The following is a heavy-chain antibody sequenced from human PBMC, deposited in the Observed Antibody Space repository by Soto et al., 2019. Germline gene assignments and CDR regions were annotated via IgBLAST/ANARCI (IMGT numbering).Heavy chain of an antibody. CDR2: IVYDGSP. CDR1: GASITSGDYY. Sequence: QLQLRQSGPGLVKPPEALSLTCSVSGASITSGDYYWGWIRQPPGKGLEWIGSIVYDGSPYYNPSLQSRLTLSVDTSKNQFSLKLNSATAADTAVYYCVRTVGSSWFFDLWGRGTLITVSS. V-gene: IGHV4-39*01. D-gene: IGHD3-10*01. J-gene: IGHJ2*01. CDR3: VRTVGSSWFFDL.